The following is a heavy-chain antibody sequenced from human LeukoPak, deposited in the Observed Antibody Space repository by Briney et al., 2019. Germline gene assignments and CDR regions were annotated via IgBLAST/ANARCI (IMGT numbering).Heavy chain of an antibody. V-gene: IGHV4-39*01. CDR3: VRHDGRGGATMGAFDS. J-gene: IGHJ5*01. D-gene: IGHD5-12*01. Sequence: ASETLSLTCTVSAASFISSSHHWGWVRQSPGKGLEWIGTVYYGRTTYYNPSLDGRVTISLDTSANHFSLQLNSVTAADTAVYYCVRHDGRGGATMGAFDSWGQGSLVTVSS. CDR1: AASFISSSHH. CDR2: VYYGRTT.